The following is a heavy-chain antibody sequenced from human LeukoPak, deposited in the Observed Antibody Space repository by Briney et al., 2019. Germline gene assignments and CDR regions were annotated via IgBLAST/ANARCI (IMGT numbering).Heavy chain of an antibody. V-gene: IGHV3-64*01. CDR2: ISSNGGST. CDR1: GFTFSSYA. Sequence: QPGGSLRLSCAASGFTFSSYAMHWVRQAPGKGLEYVSAISSNGGSTYYANSVKGRFTISRDNAKNSLYLQMNSLRAEDTAVYYCARDVSRYCSSTSCYGTYFDYWGQGTLVTVSS. D-gene: IGHD2-2*01. CDR3: ARDVSRYCSSTSCYGTYFDY. J-gene: IGHJ4*02.